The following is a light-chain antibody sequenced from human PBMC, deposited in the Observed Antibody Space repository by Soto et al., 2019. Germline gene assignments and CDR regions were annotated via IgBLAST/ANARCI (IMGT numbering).Light chain of an antibody. CDR3: QQYATSPIT. CDR1: QSVGSSY. J-gene: IGKJ5*01. V-gene: IGKV3-20*01. CDR2: GAS. Sequence: NVLTQSPGTLSLSPGERATLSCRASQSVGSSYLAWFQQKSGQAPRLVIYGASSRAAGIPDRLSGSGSGTDFTLTISSLEPEAFAVYYCQQYATSPITFGQGTRLEIK.